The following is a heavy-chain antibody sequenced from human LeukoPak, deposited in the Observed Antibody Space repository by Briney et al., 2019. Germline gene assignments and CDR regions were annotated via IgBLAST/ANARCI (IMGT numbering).Heavy chain of an antibody. CDR3: AGHVDMAAAVAY. J-gene: IGHJ4*02. V-gene: IGHV4-59*08. Sequence: SETLSLTCTVSGGSISSYYWSWIRQPPGKGLEWIGYIYHSGTTYNPSLKSRVTISLDTSKKHFSLKLSSVTAADTAVYYCAGHVDMAAAVAYWGQGTLVTVS. CDR2: IYHSGT. CDR1: GGSISSYY. D-gene: IGHD6-13*01.